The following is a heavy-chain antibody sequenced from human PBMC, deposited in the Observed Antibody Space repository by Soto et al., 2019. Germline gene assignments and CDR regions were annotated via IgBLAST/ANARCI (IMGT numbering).Heavy chain of an antibody. CDR1: GFTFDDYA. V-gene: IGHV3-9*01. D-gene: IGHD1-26*01. J-gene: IGHJ3*02. CDR2: ISWNSGSI. CDR3: AKDILEGIVGARGYAFDI. Sequence: EVQLVESGGGLVQPGRSLRLSCAASGFTFDDYARHWVRQAPGKGLEWVSGISWNSGSIGYADSVKGRFTISRDNAKNSLYLHMNSLRAEDTALYYCAKDILEGIVGARGYAFDIWGRGTMVTVSS.